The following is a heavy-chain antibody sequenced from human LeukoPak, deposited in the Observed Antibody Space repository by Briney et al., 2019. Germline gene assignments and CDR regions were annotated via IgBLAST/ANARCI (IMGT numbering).Heavy chain of an antibody. Sequence: SGGSLTLSCAASGFTFSSYALSWVRQAPGKGLEWVSAISGSGGSTYYADSVKGRFTISRDNSKNTLYLQMNSLRAEDTAVYYCAKDGYCSGGSCRGYWGQGTLVTVSS. J-gene: IGHJ4*02. D-gene: IGHD2-15*01. CDR3: AKDGYCSGGSCRGY. V-gene: IGHV3-23*01. CDR1: GFTFSSYA. CDR2: ISGSGGST.